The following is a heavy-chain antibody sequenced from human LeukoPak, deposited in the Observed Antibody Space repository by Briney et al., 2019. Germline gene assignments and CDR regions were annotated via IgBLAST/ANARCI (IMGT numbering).Heavy chain of an antibody. CDR2: IYYSGST. Sequence: SETLSLTCTVSVGFISGYYWSWLRQPPGKGLEWIGFIYYSGSTKYNPSLKSRVTISVDTSKNQFSLKLTSVTAADPAVYYCARYGSGSYSDDHFQHWGQGTLVTVSS. D-gene: IGHD3-10*01. V-gene: IGHV4-59*08. CDR3: ARYGSGSYSDDHFQH. CDR1: VGFISGYY. J-gene: IGHJ1*01.